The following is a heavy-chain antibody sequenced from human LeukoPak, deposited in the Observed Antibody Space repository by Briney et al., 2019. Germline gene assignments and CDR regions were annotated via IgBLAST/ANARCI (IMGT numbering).Heavy chain of an antibody. Sequence: SETLSLTCTVSGGSISRYYWSWIRQPPGKGLEWIGYIYYSGSTNYNPSLRSRVTISVDTSKNQFSLKLSTVTAADTAVYYCARQLVGATTSRFDYWGQGTLVTVSS. CDR3: ARQLVGATTSRFDY. CDR2: IYYSGST. V-gene: IGHV4-59*08. D-gene: IGHD1-26*01. CDR1: GGSISRYY. J-gene: IGHJ4*02.